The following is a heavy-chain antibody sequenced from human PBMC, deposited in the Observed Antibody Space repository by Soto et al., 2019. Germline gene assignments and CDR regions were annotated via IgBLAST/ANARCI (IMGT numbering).Heavy chain of an antibody. CDR1: GGSISSYY. J-gene: IGHJ4*02. CDR3: ARHSPDPYYDILPGHPVADY. D-gene: IGHD3-9*01. Sequence: PSETLSLTCTVSGGSISSYYWSWIRQPPGKGLEWIGYIYYSGSTNYNPSLKSRVTISVDTSKSQFSLKLSSVTAADTAVYYCARHSPDPYYDILPGHPVADYWGQGPLVTVSS. CDR2: IYYSGST. V-gene: IGHV4-59*08.